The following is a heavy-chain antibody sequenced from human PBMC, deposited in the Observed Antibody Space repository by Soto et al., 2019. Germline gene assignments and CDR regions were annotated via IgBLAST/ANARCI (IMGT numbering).Heavy chain of an antibody. D-gene: IGHD3-3*01. J-gene: IGHJ4*02. V-gene: IGHV1-18*01. Sequence: ASVKVSCKASCYTFTSYGISWVRQAPGQGLEWMGWISAYNGNTNYAQKLQGRVTMTTDTSTSTAYMELRSLRSDDTAVYYCARDLRKYCDFWSGYSRCFDYWGQGTLVTVSS. CDR2: ISAYNGNT. CDR3: ARDLRKYCDFWSGYSRCFDY. CDR1: CYTFTSYG.